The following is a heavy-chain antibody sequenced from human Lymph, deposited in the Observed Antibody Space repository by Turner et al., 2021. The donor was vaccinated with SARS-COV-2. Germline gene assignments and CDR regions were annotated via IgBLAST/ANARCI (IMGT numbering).Heavy chain of an antibody. CDR2: IIPILGIA. Sequence: QVQLVQSGAEVKKPGSSVKVSCKASGGTFSSYAISWVRQAPGQGLEWMGGIIPILGIANYAQRFQGRVTITADKSTRPASLGPCGRGAGGTAVYCWGRIARPGMGGGVFYYYYGMDVWGQGTTVTVSS. V-gene: IGHV1-69*10. CDR1: GGTFSSYA. J-gene: IGHJ6*02. D-gene: IGHD3-16*01. CDR3: GRIARPGMGGGVFYYYYGMDV.